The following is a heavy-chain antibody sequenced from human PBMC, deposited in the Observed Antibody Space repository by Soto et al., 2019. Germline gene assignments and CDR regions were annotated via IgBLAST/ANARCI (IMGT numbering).Heavy chain of an antibody. J-gene: IGHJ6*02. CDR2: ISSSGSTI. Sequence: GGSLRLSCAASGFTFSSYEMNWVRQAPGKGLEWVSYISSSGSTIYYADSVKGRFTISRDNAKNSLYLQMNSLRAEDTAVYYCASLWFGVYGMDVWGQGTTVTVSS. CDR1: GFTFSSYE. V-gene: IGHV3-48*03. CDR3: ASLWFGVYGMDV. D-gene: IGHD3-10*01.